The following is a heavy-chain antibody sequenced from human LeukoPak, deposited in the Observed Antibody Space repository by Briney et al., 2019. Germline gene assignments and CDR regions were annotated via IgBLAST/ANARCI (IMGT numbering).Heavy chain of an antibody. CDR2: ISGSGGST. J-gene: IGHJ4*02. CDR1: GFTFSSYG. D-gene: IGHD2-21*02. V-gene: IGHV3-23*01. Sequence: GGSLRLSCAASGFTFSSYGMHWVRQAPGKGLEWVSAISGSGGSTYYADSVKGRFTISRDNSKNTLYLQMNSLRAEDTAVYYCVSIVVVTHYYDYWGQGTLVTVSS. CDR3: VSIVVVTHYYDY.